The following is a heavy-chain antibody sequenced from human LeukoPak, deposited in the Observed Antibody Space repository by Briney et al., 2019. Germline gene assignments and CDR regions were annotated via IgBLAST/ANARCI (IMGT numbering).Heavy chain of an antibody. CDR3: ATVSNEVGNDILTGYLI. CDR2: FDPEDGET. Sequence: ASVKVSCKVSGYTLTELSMHWVRQAPGKGLEGMGGFDPEDGETIYAQKLQGRVTMTEDTSTDTAYMELSSLRSEDTAVYYCATVSNEVGNDILTGYLIWGQGTLVTVSS. CDR1: GYTLTELS. V-gene: IGHV1-24*01. J-gene: IGHJ4*02. D-gene: IGHD3-9*01.